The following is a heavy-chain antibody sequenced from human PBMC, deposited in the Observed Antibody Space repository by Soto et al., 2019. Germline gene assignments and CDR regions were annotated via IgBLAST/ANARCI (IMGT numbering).Heavy chain of an antibody. CDR1: GGSISSSSYY. V-gene: IGHV4-31*03. Sequence: SETLSLTCTVSGGSISSSSYYWSWIRQHPGKGLEWIGYIYYSGSTYYNPSLKSRVTISVDTSKNQFSLKLSSVTAADTAVYYCSRIKVGYYNSSGSYYFDYWGQGTLVTVSS. CDR2: IYYSGST. D-gene: IGHD3-22*01. J-gene: IGHJ4*02. CDR3: SRIKVGYYNSSGSYYFDY.